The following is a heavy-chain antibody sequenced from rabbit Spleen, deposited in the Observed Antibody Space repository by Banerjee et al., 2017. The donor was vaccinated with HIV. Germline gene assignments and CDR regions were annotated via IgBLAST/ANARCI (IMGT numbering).Heavy chain of an antibody. V-gene: IGHV1S40*01. J-gene: IGHJ4*01. CDR3: ARDAAGREDFNL. CDR1: GVSFSVSSY. Sequence: QSLEESGGDLVKPGASLTLTCTASGVSFSVSSYMCWVRQAPGKGLEWIACIDTGSSGFTYYANWAKGRFTISKTSSTTVTLQMTRLTAADTATYFCARDAAGREDFNLWGPGTLVTVS. D-gene: IGHD4-2*01. CDR2: IDTGSSGFT.